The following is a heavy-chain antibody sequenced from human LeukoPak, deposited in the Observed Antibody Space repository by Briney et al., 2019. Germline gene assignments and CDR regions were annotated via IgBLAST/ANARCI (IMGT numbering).Heavy chain of an antibody. D-gene: IGHD2-2*02. J-gene: IGHJ4*02. CDR1: GGSISSYY. CDR3: ARRDCSSTSCYINY. CDR2: IYTSGST. Sequence: PSETLSLTCTVSGGSISSYYWSWIRQPAGKGLEWIGRIYTSGSTNYNPSLKSRVTMSVDTSKNQFSLKLSSVTAADTAVYYCARRDCSSTSCYINYWGQGTLVTVSS. V-gene: IGHV4-4*07.